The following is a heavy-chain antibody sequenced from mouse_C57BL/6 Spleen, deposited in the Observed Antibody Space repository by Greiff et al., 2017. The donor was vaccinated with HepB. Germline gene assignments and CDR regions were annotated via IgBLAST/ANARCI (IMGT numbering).Heavy chain of an antibody. CDR1: GYAFSSYW. CDR2: IYPGDGVT. D-gene: IGHD2-4*01. J-gene: IGHJ3*01. V-gene: IGHV1-80*01. Sequence: QVQLQQSGAELVKPGASVKISCKASGYAFSSYWMNWVKQRPGKGLEWIGQIYPGDGVTNYNGKFKGKATLTADKSSSTAYMQLSSLTSEDSAVYFCARGDYDYDEGPWFAYWGQGTLVTVSA. CDR3: ARGDYDYDEGPWFAY.